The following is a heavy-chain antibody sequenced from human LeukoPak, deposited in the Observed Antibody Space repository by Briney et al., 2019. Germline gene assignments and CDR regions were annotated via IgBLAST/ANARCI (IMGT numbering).Heavy chain of an antibody. CDR1: GGSISSGDYY. CDR2: IYYSGST. J-gene: IGHJ3*02. CDR3: ARDRRMVTAYGAFDI. D-gene: IGHD2-21*01. V-gene: IGHV4-30-4*08. Sequence: PSRTLSLNCTVSGGSISSGDYYWRWIRQPPGKGLEWIGYIYYSGSTYYNPALKSRVTISVDTSKNQFSLKLSSVTAADTAVYYCARDRRMVTAYGAFDIWGQGTMVTVSS.